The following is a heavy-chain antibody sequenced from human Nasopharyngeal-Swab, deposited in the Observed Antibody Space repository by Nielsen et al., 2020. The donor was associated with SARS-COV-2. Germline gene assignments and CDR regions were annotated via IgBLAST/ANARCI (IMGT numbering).Heavy chain of an antibody. CDR1: GFTFSSYA. CDR3: ARDRPRYSSGWNVLGF. V-gene: IGHV3-30*04. J-gene: IGHJ4*02. D-gene: IGHD6-19*01. CDR2: ISYDGSNK. Sequence: GGSLRLSCAASGFTFSSYAMHWVRQAPGKGLEWVAVISYDGSNKYYADSVKGRFTISRDNSKNKLYLQMNSLRAEDTAVYYCARDRPRYSSGWNVLGFWGQGTLVTVSS.